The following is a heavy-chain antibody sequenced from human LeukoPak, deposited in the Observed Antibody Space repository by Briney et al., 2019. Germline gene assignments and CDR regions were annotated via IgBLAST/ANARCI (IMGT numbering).Heavy chain of an antibody. CDR3: ARDLGWYFDL. J-gene: IGHJ2*01. CDR2: IKQDGSEK. Sequence: GGSLRLSCAASGFTFSSHWMSWVRQAPGKGLEWVANIKQDGSEKYYVDSVKGRFTISRDNAKNSLFLQMNSLRAEDTAVYYCARDLGWYFDLWGRGTLVTVSS. CDR1: GFTFSSHW. V-gene: IGHV3-7*01.